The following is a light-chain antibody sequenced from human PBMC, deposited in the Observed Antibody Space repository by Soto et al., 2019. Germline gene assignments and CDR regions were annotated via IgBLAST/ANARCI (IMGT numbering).Light chain of an antibody. CDR3: ATWDDSLRGRV. Sequence: QSVLTQPPSASGTPGQRVTISCSGSSSNIGTNYVYWYQQVPGTAPKLLIYSNNQRTSGVPDRFSGSKSGTSASLAIRGLRSEDEADYYCATWDDSLRGRVFGGGTKVTV. CDR2: SNN. V-gene: IGLV1-47*02. J-gene: IGLJ3*02. CDR1: SSNIGTNY.